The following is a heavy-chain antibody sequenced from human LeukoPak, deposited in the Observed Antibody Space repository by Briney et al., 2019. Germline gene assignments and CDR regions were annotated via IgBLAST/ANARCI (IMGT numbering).Heavy chain of an antibody. CDR2: IYNSGTT. J-gene: IGHJ4*02. CDR1: GGSISSNF. D-gene: IGHD3-10*01. Sequence: SETLSLTCTVSGGSISSNFWSWIRQPPGKGLEYIGYIYNSGTTNYNPSLKSRVTMSIDTSKNQFSLKLSSITAADTAVYYCARDAMYYYGSRTYFFFEYWGQGTLVTVSS. CDR3: ARDAMYYYGSRTYFFFEY. V-gene: IGHV4-59*12.